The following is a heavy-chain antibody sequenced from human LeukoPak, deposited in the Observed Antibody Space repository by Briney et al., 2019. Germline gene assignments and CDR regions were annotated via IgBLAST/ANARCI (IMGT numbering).Heavy chain of an antibody. D-gene: IGHD6-13*01. CDR2: ISGSGGNT. CDR1: GFTFSSYA. Sequence: GESLRLSCVASGFTFSSYAMTWVRQAPGKGLEWVSGISGSGGNTFYADPVKGRFTISRDNSKNTLYLQMNSLRAEDTAIYYCARDGSSSWYDCWGQGTLVTVSS. J-gene: IGHJ5*01. V-gene: IGHV3-23*01. CDR3: ARDGSSSWYDC.